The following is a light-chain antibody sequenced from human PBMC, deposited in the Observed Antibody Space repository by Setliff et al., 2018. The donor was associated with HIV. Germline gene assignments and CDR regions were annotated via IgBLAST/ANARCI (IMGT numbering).Light chain of an antibody. J-gene: IGLJ1*01. CDR3: CSNTGSNTYV. V-gene: IGLV2-23*01. CDR1: SSDVGRYDL. CDR2: QAT. Sequence: QSALAQPASVSGSPGQSITISCTGTSSDVGRYDLVSWYQQHPGKAPKLIIYQATKRPSGVSNRVSGSKSGNTASLTISGLQAEDEADYYCCSNTGSNTYVFGTGTKVTVL.